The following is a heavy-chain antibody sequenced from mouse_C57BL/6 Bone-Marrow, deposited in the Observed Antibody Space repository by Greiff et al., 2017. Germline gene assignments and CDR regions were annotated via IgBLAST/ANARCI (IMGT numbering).Heavy chain of an antibody. V-gene: IGHV5-17*01. CDR2: ISSGSSTI. CDR3: ARATGWFAY. D-gene: IGHD4-1*01. Sequence: EVKLVESGGGLVKPGGSLKLSCAASGFTFSDYGMHWVRQAPEKGLEWVAYISSGSSTIYYADTVKGRFTISRDNAKNTLFLQLTSLRSEDPAMYYCARATGWFAYWGQGTLVTVSA. CDR1: GFTFSDYG. J-gene: IGHJ3*01.